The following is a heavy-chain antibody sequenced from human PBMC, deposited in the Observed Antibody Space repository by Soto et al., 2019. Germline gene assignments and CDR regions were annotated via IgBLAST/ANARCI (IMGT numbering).Heavy chain of an antibody. CDR3: ARAAYLDYDYIWGSYRPLGSDAFDI. D-gene: IGHD3-16*02. Sequence: PSETLSRTCTVSGGSISSYYWSWIRQPPGKGLEWIGYIYYSGSTNYNPSLKSRVTISVDTSKNQFSLKLSSVTAADTAVYYCARAAYLDYDYIWGSYRPLGSDAFDIWGQGTMVTVSS. CDR2: IYYSGST. V-gene: IGHV4-59*01. CDR1: GGSISSYY. J-gene: IGHJ3*02.